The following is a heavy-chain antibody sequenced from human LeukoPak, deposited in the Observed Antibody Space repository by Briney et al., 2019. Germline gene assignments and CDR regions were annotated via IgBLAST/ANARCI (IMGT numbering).Heavy chain of an antibody. CDR1: GITLSNYG. CDR3: AKRGVVIRVILVGFHKEAYYFDS. Sequence: GGSLRLSCAVSGITLSNYGMSWVRQAPGKGLERVAGYSDSGGRTNYADSVKGRFTISRDNSRNTLYLQMNSLRAEDTAVYFCAKRGVVIRVILVGFHKEAYYFDSWGQGALVTVSS. CDR2: YSDSGGRT. V-gene: IGHV3-23*01. D-gene: IGHD3-22*01. J-gene: IGHJ4*02.